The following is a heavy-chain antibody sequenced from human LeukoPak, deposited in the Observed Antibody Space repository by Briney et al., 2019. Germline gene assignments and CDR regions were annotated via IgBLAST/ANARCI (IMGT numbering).Heavy chain of an antibody. D-gene: IGHD6-19*01. Sequence: GASVKVSCKASGYTFTSYGISWVRQAPGQGLEWMGWISAYNGNTNYAQKLQGRVTMTTDTSTSTAYMELSSLGSDDTAVYYCARPLGAVYSSGWFDPWGQGTLVTVSS. V-gene: IGHV1-18*01. CDR1: GYTFTSYG. CDR3: ARPLGAVYSSGWFDP. CDR2: ISAYNGNT. J-gene: IGHJ5*02.